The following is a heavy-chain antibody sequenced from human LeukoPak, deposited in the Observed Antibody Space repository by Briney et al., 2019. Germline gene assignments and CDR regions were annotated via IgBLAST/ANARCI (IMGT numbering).Heavy chain of an antibody. CDR3: AKGPLIEVAGTTWDY. D-gene: IGHD6-19*01. CDR1: GLTFSSYA. Sequence: PGGSLRLSCAATGLTFSSYAMSWVRQAPEKGLEWVSAISGSGVSTYYADSVKGRFSISRDNSKNTLYLQMNSLRAEDTAVYYCAKGPLIEVAGTTWDYWGQGTLVTVSS. V-gene: IGHV3-23*01. J-gene: IGHJ4*02. CDR2: ISGSGVST.